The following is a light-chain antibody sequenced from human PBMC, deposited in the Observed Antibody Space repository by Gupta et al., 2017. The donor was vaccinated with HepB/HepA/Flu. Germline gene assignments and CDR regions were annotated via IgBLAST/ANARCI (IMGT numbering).Light chain of an antibody. Sequence: AWYQQKQDKAPKSLIYGASTFRSGVPSRISGSGSGTDFTRTISSLPPEDFAVYYCQQYDTYPPTFGQGTRLDIK. J-gene: IGKJ5*01. CDR2: GAS. V-gene: IGKV1D-16*01. CDR3: QQYDTYPPT.